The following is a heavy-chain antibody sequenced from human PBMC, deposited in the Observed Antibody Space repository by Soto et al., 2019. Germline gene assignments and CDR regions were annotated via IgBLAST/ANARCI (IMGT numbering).Heavy chain of an antibody. D-gene: IGHD4-17*01. CDR2: IIPILGIA. J-gene: IGHJ4*02. V-gene: IGHV1-69*02. CDR3: ARDLRLVTTGYYFDY. Sequence: QVQLVQSGAEVKKPGSSVKVSCKASGGTFSSYPISWVRQAPGQGLEWMGRIIPILGIANYAQKFQGRVTITADKSTSTAYMELSSLRSEDTAVYYCARDLRLVTTGYYFDYWGQGTLVTVSS. CDR1: GGTFSSYP.